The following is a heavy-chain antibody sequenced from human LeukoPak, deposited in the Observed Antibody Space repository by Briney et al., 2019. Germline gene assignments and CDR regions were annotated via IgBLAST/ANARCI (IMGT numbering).Heavy chain of an antibody. CDR3: ARDRRPGIVATIYNWFDP. Sequence: GGSLRPSCAASGFTFSSYSMNWVRQAPGKGLEWVSSISSSSSYIYYADSVKGRFTISRDNAKNSLYLQMNSLRAEDTAVYYCARDRRPGIVATIYNWFDPWGQGTLVTVSS. J-gene: IGHJ5*02. CDR2: ISSSSSYI. D-gene: IGHD5-12*01. V-gene: IGHV3-21*01. CDR1: GFTFSSYS.